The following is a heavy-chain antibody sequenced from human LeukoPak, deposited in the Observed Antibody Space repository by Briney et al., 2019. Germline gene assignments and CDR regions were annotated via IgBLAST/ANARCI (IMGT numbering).Heavy chain of an antibody. D-gene: IGHD2-2*02. CDR3: TRDGVVVPAAIGDAFDI. CDR1: GFTFGDYA. CDR2: IRSKAYGGTT. Sequence: GGSLRLSCTASGFTFGDYAMSWFRQAPGKGLEWVGFIRSKAYGGTTEYAASVKGRFTISRDDSKSIAYLQMNSLKTEDTAVYYCTRDGVVVPAAIGDAFDIWGQGTMVTVSS. V-gene: IGHV3-49*03. J-gene: IGHJ3*02.